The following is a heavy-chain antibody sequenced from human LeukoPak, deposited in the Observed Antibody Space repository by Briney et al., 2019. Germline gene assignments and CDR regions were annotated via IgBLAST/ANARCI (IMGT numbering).Heavy chain of an antibody. Sequence: GRSLRLSCAASGFTFDDYAMHWVRQAPGKGLEWVSGISWNSGSIGYADSLKGRFTISRDNVKNSLYLQMNSLRAEDTALYYCAKDGGGYSGYQDYWGQGTLVTVSS. D-gene: IGHD5-12*01. V-gene: IGHV3-9*01. CDR2: ISWNSGSI. CDR1: GFTFDDYA. J-gene: IGHJ4*02. CDR3: AKDGGGYSGYQDY.